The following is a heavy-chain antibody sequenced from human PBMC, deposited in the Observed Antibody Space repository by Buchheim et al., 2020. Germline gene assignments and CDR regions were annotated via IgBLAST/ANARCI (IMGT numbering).Heavy chain of an antibody. CDR3: ARYLSYYYYYYGMDV. V-gene: IGHV4-34*01. CDR2: INHSVST. J-gene: IGHJ6*04. Sequence: QVQLQRWGAGLLKPSETLSLTCAVYGGSFSGYYWSWIRQPPGKGLEWIGEINHSVSTNYNPSLKSRVTISVDTSKNQFSLKLCSVTAADTAVYYCARYLSYYYYYYGMDVWGKGTT. CDR1: GGSFSGYY.